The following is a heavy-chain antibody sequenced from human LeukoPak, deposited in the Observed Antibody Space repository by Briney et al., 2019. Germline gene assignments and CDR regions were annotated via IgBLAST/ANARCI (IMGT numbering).Heavy chain of an antibody. CDR1: GFTFSDSY. Sequence: GGSLRLSCAASGFTFSDSYMTWVRQAPGKGVEWVAYISGSGHDINYSDSVKGRFTISRDNSKNTLYLQMNSLRAEDTAVYYCAKDLYYYDSSGYSPVDYWGQGTLVTVSS. CDR2: ISGSGHDI. D-gene: IGHD3-22*01. V-gene: IGHV3-11*06. CDR3: AKDLYYYDSSGYSPVDY. J-gene: IGHJ4*02.